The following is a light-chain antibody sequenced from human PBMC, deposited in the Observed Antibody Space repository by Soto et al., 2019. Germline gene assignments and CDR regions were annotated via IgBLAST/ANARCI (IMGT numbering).Light chain of an antibody. CDR3: QSYEATNQV. J-gene: IGLJ3*02. Sequence: NFMLTHPHSVSVSPGKTVIISCTRSSGSIDSNYVQWYQQRPGSSPTTGIYEDNQRPSGVPDRFSGSIDSSSNSASLPISGLETEDEADYFCQSYEATNQVFGGPTKRTVL. CDR1: SGSIDSNY. V-gene: IGLV6-57*01. CDR2: EDN.